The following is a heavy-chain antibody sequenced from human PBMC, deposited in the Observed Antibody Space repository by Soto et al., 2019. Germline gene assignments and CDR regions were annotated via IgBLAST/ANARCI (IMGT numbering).Heavy chain of an antibody. J-gene: IGHJ6*02. CDR3: ARVVPAAHSSYCSGMDV. Sequence: PSETLSLTCAVYGASFSGYYWSWIRQPPGKGLEWIGEINHSGSTNYNPSLKSRVTISVDTSKNQFSLKLSSVTAADTAVYYCARVVPAAHSSYCSGMDVWGQGTTLTVSS. D-gene: IGHD2-2*01. CDR1: GASFSGYY. CDR2: INHSGST. V-gene: IGHV4-34*01.